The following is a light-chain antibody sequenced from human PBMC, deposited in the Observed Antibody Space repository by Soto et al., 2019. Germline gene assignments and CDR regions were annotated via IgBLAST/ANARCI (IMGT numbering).Light chain of an antibody. CDR1: QSVSSY. CDR2: DAS. Sequence: EIVLTQSPATLSLSPGERPNLSCRSSQSVSSYLAWYQQKPSQAPRLLIYDASNRATGIPARFSGSGSGTDFILTISSLEPEDFAVYYCQQRSNWPPSTFGQGTRLEIK. V-gene: IGKV3-11*01. J-gene: IGKJ5*01. CDR3: QQRSNWPPST.